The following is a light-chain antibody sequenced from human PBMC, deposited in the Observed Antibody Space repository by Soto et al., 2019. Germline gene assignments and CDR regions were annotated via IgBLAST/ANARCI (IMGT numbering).Light chain of an antibody. CDR1: QSVSSD. J-gene: IGKJ4*01. CDR2: DAS. V-gene: IGKV3-11*01. CDR3: QQRSNWPLT. Sequence: EISLTQSPATLSLSPGERATLSCRASQSVSSDLAWYQQKPGQAPRLLIYDASNRATGIPARFSGSGSGTDFTLTISSLEPEDLAVYYCQQRSNWPLTFGGGTKVDIK.